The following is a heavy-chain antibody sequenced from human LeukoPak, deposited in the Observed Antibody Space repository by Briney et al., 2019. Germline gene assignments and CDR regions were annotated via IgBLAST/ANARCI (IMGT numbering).Heavy chain of an antibody. V-gene: IGHV1-8*02. CDR2: MNPNSGNT. Sequence: ASVKVSCKASGYTFTGYYMHWVRQAPGQGLEWMGWMNPNSGNTGYAQKFQGRVTMTRNTSISTAYMELSSLRSEDTAVYYCARPTRLWFGELSFTYWGQGTLVTVSS. CDR1: GYTFTGYY. J-gene: IGHJ4*02. D-gene: IGHD3-10*01. CDR3: ARPTRLWFGELSFTY.